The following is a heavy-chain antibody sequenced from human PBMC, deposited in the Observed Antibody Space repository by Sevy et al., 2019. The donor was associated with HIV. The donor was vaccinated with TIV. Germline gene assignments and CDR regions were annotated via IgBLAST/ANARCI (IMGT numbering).Heavy chain of an antibody. Sequence: GGSLRLSCAASGFTFSSYGTHWVRQAPGKGLEWVAVIWNDGSNQYYADSVEGRFTVSRDNSTNTLYLQMNSLRAEDTAVYYCARAPGYCTSTNCYDWFDPWGHGTLVTVSS. J-gene: IGHJ5*02. CDR1: GFTFSSYG. V-gene: IGHV3-33*01. D-gene: IGHD2-2*01. CDR2: IWNDGSNQ. CDR3: ARAPGYCTSTNCYDWFDP.